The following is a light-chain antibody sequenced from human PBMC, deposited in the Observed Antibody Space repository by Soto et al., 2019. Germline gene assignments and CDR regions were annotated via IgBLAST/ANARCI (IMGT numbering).Light chain of an antibody. CDR2: RAS. Sequence: DIQMTQSPSTLSASVGDRVTIACRASQSINDWLAWYQQKPGKAPKLLIYRASNLQSGVPSRFSGSGSGTEFTLTSSSLQPDDFATYYCQQYNSYSYTFGQGNKLEIK. V-gene: IGKV1-5*03. CDR1: QSINDW. CDR3: QQYNSYSYT. J-gene: IGKJ2*01.